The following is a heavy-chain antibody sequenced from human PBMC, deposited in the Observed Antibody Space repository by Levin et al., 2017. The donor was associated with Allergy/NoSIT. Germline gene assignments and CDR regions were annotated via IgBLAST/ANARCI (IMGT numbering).Heavy chain of an antibody. D-gene: IGHD6-13*01. Sequence: SETLSLTCAVSGGSISSYYWSWIRQPPGKGLEWIGYIYYSGSTNYNPSLKSRVTISVDTSKNQFSLKLSSVTAADTAVYYCARGYSTLDWYFDLWGRGTLVTVSS. V-gene: IGHV4-59*01. CDR2: IYYSGST. CDR3: ARGYSTLDWYFDL. CDR1: GGSISSYY. J-gene: IGHJ2*01.